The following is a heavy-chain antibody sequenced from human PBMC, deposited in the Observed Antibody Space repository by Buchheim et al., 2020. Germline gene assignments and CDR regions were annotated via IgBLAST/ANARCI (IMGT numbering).Heavy chain of an antibody. D-gene: IGHD3-22*01. V-gene: IGHV3-23*01. CDR3: TKAHDTSGYYPFVY. J-gene: IGHJ4*02. CDR2: ILGSGSST. Sequence: EVQLLESGGGLVQPGGSLRLSCAASGFTFSSYAMSWVRQAPGKGLEWVSAILGSGSSTYYADSVKGRLIISRANSKNTLYLQMNSLRVEDTAVYYCTKAHDTSGYYPFVYGGQGTL. CDR1: GFTFSSYA.